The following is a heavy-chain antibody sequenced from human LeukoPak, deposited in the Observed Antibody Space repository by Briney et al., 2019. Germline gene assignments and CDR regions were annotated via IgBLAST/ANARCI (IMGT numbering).Heavy chain of an antibody. V-gene: IGHV4-59*01. D-gene: IGHD1-26*01. CDR1: GGSITSDY. J-gene: IGHJ4*02. CDR2: IYYSGST. CDR3: ARVASVGATRALDY. Sequence: PSETLSLTCTVSGGSITSDYWSWIRQPPGKGLESIGYIYYSGSTNYNPSLKSRVTISEDTSKNQFSLKLSSVTAADTAVYYCARVASVGATRALDYWGQGTLVTVSS.